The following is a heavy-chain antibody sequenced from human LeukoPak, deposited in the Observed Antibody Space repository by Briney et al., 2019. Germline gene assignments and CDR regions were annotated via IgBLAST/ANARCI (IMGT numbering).Heavy chain of an antibody. D-gene: IGHD7-27*01. Sequence: SETLSLTCAVSGGSISSGGYSWSWIRQPPGKGLEWIGYIYHSGSTYYNPSLKSRVTISVDRSKNQFSLNLSSVTAADTAVYYCARLAWGRLDYWGQGTLVTVSS. J-gene: IGHJ4*02. CDR1: GGSISSGGYS. CDR3: ARLAWGRLDY. CDR2: IYHSGST. V-gene: IGHV4-30-2*01.